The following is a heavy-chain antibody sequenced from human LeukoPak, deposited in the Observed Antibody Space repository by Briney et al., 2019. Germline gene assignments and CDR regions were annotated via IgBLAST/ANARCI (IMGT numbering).Heavy chain of an antibody. V-gene: IGHV1-46*01. Sequence: ASVKVSCKASGFTFTTYYIHWVRQAPGQGLEWMGVVNPTGGGTTYAQNFQDRVTMTRDTSTTTVHLDLSTLTFEDTAVYYCARVALSPGGYNYFDYWGQGTLVTVSS. J-gene: IGHJ4*02. CDR1: GFTFTTYY. CDR3: ARVALSPGGYNYFDY. D-gene: IGHD3-22*01. CDR2: VNPTGGGT.